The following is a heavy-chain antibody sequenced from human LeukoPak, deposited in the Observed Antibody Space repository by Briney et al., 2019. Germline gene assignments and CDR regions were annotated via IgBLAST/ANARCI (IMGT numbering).Heavy chain of an antibody. CDR2: IAPDGSST. CDR3: AKREKAVTGIYYFDH. Sequence: GGSLRLSCGASGFTIGSYWMHWVRQVPGKGLVWVSRIAPDGSSTRYADSVEGRFTISRDNAKNTLYLQMSSLRAEDTAVYYCAKREKAVTGIYYFDHWGQGTLVTVSS. CDR1: GFTIGSYW. V-gene: IGHV3-74*01. D-gene: IGHD6-19*01. J-gene: IGHJ4*02.